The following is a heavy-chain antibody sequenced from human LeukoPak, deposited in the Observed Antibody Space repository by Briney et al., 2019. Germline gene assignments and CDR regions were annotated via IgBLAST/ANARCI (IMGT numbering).Heavy chain of an antibody. V-gene: IGHV3-48*01. J-gene: IGHJ6*02. Sequence: GGSLRLSCTASGVTFSIYNMNWVRQAPGKGLEWVSYVSSSSSSIYYADSVKGRFTISRDNAKNSLYLQMNSLRAEDTAVYYCARVLYSSSWPYYYYGMDVWGQGTTVTVSS. CDR1: GVTFSIYN. CDR3: ARVLYSSSWPYYYYGMDV. D-gene: IGHD6-13*01. CDR2: VSSSSSSI.